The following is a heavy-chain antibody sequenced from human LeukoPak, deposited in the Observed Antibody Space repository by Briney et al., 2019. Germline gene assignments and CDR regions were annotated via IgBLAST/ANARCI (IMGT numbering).Heavy chain of an antibody. Sequence: SETLSLTCSVSGDSISRSTYYWGWIRQPPGKGLEWIGSIYYSGSASYNLSLKSRVTISVDTSNNQLSLKLTSVTAADTAVYYCARPATSGSYYYWGQGTLVTVSS. CDR1: GDSISRSTYY. CDR2: IYYSGSA. V-gene: IGHV4-39*07. CDR3: ARPATSGSYYY. D-gene: IGHD1-26*01. J-gene: IGHJ4*02.